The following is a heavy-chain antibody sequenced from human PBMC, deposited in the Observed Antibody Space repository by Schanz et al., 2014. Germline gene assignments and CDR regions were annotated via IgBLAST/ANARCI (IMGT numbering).Heavy chain of an antibody. D-gene: IGHD3-9*01. CDR2: IWSDGSGK. V-gene: IGHV3-33*01. Sequence: QVQLVESGGGVVQPGGSLRLSCAASGFIFSNYGMHWVRQAPGKGLEWVAVIWSDGSGKYYADSAKGRFTISRDSPKNTLYLQMNSLRAEYTALYYCARDSGPYYDKSMDVWGQGTTVAVSS. J-gene: IGHJ6*02. CDR3: ARDSGPYYDKSMDV. CDR1: GFIFSNYG.